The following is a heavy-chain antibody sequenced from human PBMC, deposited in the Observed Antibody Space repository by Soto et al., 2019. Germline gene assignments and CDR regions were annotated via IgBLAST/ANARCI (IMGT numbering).Heavy chain of an antibody. Sequence: QLQLQESGPGLVKPSETLSLTCPVSGGSISSSSYYWGWIRQPPGKGLEWIGSIYYSGSTHYNPSLKSRVTISVDTPKNQFSLKLSSVTAADTAVYYCASVYSSGWYPHGDPYVDYWGQGTLVTVSS. V-gene: IGHV4-39*01. D-gene: IGHD6-19*01. CDR2: IYYSGST. CDR1: GGSISSSSYY. CDR3: ASVYSSGWYPHGDPYVDY. J-gene: IGHJ4*02.